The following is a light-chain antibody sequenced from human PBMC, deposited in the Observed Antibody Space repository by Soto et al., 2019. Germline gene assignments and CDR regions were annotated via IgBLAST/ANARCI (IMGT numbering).Light chain of an antibody. Sequence: EIFLTQSRSCLSVSPVEIATLPCRASQSVRSKVAWYQQKPGQAPSLVIYDTYIRATGIPARFSGSGFGTEFTLTISSLQPEDFAVYYCEQYNNWFSITFGQGTRLEIK. V-gene: IGKV3-15*01. CDR2: DTY. CDR3: EQYNNWFSIT. J-gene: IGKJ5*01. CDR1: QSVRSK.